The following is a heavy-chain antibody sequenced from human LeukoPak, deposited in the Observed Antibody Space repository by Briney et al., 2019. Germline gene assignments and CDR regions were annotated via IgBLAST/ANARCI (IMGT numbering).Heavy chain of an antibody. CDR3: ARDLRWSPGSSSWYGNAFDI. Sequence: PSETLSLTCTVSGVSISSYYWSWIRQPPGKGLEWIGYIYYSGSTNYNPSLKSRVTISVDTSKNQFSLKLSSVTAADTAVYYCARDLRWSPGSSSWYGNAFDIWGQGTMVTVSS. CDR1: GVSISSYY. V-gene: IGHV4-59*01. D-gene: IGHD6-13*01. CDR2: IYYSGST. J-gene: IGHJ3*02.